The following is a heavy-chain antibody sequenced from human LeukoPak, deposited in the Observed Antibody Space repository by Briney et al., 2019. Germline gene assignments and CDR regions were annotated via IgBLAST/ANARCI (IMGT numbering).Heavy chain of an antibody. J-gene: IGHJ1*01. CDR1: GDSISSGGYY. CDR2: IYNSGST. V-gene: IGHV4-31*03. Sequence: PSETLSLTCTVSGDSISSGGYYWSWVRQHPGKGLEWIGYIYNSGSTFYNPSLKSRVTISEDTSKNQFFLKLNSVTAADTAVYYCASGMIPFQEWGRGTLVIVSS. D-gene: IGHD3-22*01. CDR3: ASGMIPFQE.